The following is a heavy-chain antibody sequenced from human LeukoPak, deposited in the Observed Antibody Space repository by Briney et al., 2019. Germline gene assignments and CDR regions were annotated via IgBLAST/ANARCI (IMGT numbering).Heavy chain of an antibody. CDR2: MNPNSGNT. CDR1: GYTFTSYD. V-gene: IGHV1-8*03. D-gene: IGHD3-22*01. Sequence: GASVKVSCKASGYTFTSYDINWVRQATGQGLEWMGWMNPNSGNTGYAQKFQGRVTITRNTSISTAYMELSSLRSEDTAVYYCAVSYYYDSSGYAFDIWGQGTMVTVSS. J-gene: IGHJ3*02. CDR3: AVSYYYDSSGYAFDI.